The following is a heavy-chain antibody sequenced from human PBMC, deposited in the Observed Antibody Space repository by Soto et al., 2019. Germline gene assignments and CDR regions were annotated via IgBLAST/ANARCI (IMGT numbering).Heavy chain of an antibody. V-gene: IGHV3-30-3*01. D-gene: IGHD5-12*01. Sequence: QVQLVESGGGVVQPGRSLRLSCAASGFTFSSYAMHWVRQAPGKGLEWVAVISYDGSNKYYADSVKGRFTISRDNSKNPLYLQMNSLRAEDTAVYYCARDRGYSGYDYAPTRDWGQGTLVTVSS. J-gene: IGHJ4*02. CDR3: ARDRGYSGYDYAPTRD. CDR1: GFTFSSYA. CDR2: ISYDGSNK.